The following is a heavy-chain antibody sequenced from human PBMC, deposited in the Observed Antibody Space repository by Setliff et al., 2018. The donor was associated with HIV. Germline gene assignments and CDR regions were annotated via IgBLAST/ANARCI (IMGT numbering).Heavy chain of an antibody. D-gene: IGHD5-12*01. CDR2: IYHSGGV. CDR1: GASISSYY. CDR3: ARRGYSGYASGWFGP. Sequence: SETLSLTCTVSGASISSYYWSWLRQPPGKGLEWLGYIYHSGGVNYNPSLKGRGTISLDTSKNQSSLRLTSVTAADTAVYYCARRGYSGYASGWFGPWGQGTLVTVSS. V-gene: IGHV4-59*08. J-gene: IGHJ5*02.